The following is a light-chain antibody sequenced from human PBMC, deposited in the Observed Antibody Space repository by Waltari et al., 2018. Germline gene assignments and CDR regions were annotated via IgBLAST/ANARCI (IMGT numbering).Light chain of an antibody. CDR2: GST. CDR3: QSYDTSLSVV. J-gene: IGLJ3*02. CDR1: RSNIGTGYD. V-gene: IGLV1-40*01. Sequence: QSVLTQPPSVSGAPGQRVTISCTGRRSNIGTGYDVPWYQQLPRTAPQLLIYGSTSRPLGVPARFFGSTSGTSASLAITGLQAEDEANYYCQSYDTSLSVVFGGGTKLTVL.